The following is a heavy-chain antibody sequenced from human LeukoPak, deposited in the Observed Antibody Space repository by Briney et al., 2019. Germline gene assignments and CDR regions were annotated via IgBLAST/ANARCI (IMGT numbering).Heavy chain of an antibody. D-gene: IGHD5-18*01. V-gene: IGHV1-69*13. CDR2: IIPIFGTA. CDR1: GYTFTSYG. J-gene: IGHJ4*02. Sequence: GASVKVSCKASGYTFTSYGISWVRQAPGQGLGWMGGIIPIFGTANYAQKFQGRVTITADESTSTAYMELSSLRSEDTAVYYCELRRGYSYGYGYWGQGTLVTVSS. CDR3: ELRRGYSYGYGY.